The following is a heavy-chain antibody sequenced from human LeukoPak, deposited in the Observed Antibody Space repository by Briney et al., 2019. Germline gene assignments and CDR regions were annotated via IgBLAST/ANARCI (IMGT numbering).Heavy chain of an antibody. J-gene: IGHJ6*02. V-gene: IGHV3-23*01. CDR3: AKPGYCSGGSCSTYYYDMDV. D-gene: IGHD2-15*01. CDR1: GFTFTRYW. Sequence: GGSLRLSCAASGFTFTRYWMSWVRQAPGKGLEWVSIISGSGSNIYYAGSVKGRLTISRDNSKNTLYLQMNSLRAEDTAVYYCAKPGYCSGGSCSTYYYDMDVWGQGTTVTVSS. CDR2: ISGSGSNI.